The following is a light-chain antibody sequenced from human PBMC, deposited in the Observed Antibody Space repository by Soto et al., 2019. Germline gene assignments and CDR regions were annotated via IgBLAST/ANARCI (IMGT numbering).Light chain of an antibody. CDR1: QTVSSSY. CDR2: GTF. CDR3: QQYGSSPPLT. J-gene: IGKJ4*01. V-gene: IGKV3-20*01. Sequence: EIVLTQSPGTLSLSPGERATLSCRASQTVSSSYLAWYQHRAGQAPRLLIFGTFTRATDIPDRFSGSGSGTDFTLTISRLEPEDSAVYYCQQYGSSPPLTFGGGTKLDIK.